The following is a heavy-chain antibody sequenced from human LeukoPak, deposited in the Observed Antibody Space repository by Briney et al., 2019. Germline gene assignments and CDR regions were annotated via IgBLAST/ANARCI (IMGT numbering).Heavy chain of an antibody. CDR2: ISGSGGST. J-gene: IGHJ4*02. Sequence: GGSLRLSCAASGFTFSHYAMSWVRQAPGKGLEWVSAISGSGGSTYYADSVKGRFTISRDNSKNTLYLQMNSLRAEDMAVYYCAKSGASMVRGVHLDYWGQGTLVTVSS. D-gene: IGHD3-10*01. V-gene: IGHV3-23*01. CDR1: GFTFSHYA. CDR3: AKSGASMVRGVHLDY.